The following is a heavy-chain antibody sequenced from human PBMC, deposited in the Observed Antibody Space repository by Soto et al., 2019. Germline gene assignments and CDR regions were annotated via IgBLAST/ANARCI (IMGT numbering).Heavy chain of an antibody. Sequence: QVQLVESGGGVVQPGRSLRLSCAASGFTFSSYAMHWVRQAPGKGLEWVAVISEDGTNKDYADSVKGRFTISRDKSRSTLELQMDSLGPEDTAVYYCARDGSYYDVLTDHNFDVWGQGTLVSVSA. D-gene: IGHD3-9*01. CDR2: ISEDGTNK. CDR3: ARDGSYYDVLTDHNFDV. CDR1: GFTFSSYA. V-gene: IGHV3-30*04. J-gene: IGHJ4*02.